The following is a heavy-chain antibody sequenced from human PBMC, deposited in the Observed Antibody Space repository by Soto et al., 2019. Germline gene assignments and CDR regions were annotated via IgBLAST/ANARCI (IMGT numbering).Heavy chain of an antibody. D-gene: IGHD6-13*01. J-gene: IGHJ6*04. V-gene: IGHV3-15*01. CDR2: IKSKTDGGTT. CDR1: GLTFGNAW. Sequence: PGGSLRLSCAASGLTFGNAWMSWVRQAPGKGLEWVGRIKSKTDGGTTDYAAPVKGRFTISRDDSKNTLYLQMNSLKTEDTAVYYCTTVRVAALYYYYYGMEVWGKGTTVTVSS. CDR3: TTVRVAALYYYYYGMEV.